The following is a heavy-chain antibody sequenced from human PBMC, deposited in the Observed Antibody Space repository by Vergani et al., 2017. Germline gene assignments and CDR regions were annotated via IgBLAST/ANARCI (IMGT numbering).Heavy chain of an antibody. CDR3: AKNPGISTTRNYYAMDV. CDR1: GFKFSDHY. Sequence: LEESGGGSVKPGGSLRLSCAASGFKFSDHYMSWIRQAPGKGLEWVSHISPGASTVSYTDSVTGRFTVSRDNDNNSLTLDMTTLRVEDTAVYYCAKNPGISTTRNYYAMDVWCQGTTVTVSS. D-gene: IGHD1-1*01. CDR2: ISPGASTV. V-gene: IGHV3-11*04. J-gene: IGHJ6*02.